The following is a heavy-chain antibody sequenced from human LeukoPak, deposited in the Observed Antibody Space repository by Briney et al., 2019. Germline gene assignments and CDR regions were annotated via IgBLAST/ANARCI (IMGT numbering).Heavy chain of an antibody. J-gene: IGHJ1*01. CDR1: GFTFSDYY. CDR3: ARYGSGAIAGYFQH. CDR2: IRSSGGTM. Sequence: GGPLRLSCAASGFTFSDYYMSWIRQAPGKGLEWVSYIRSSGGTMYYADSAKGRFTISRDNAKNSLYLQMNSLRAEDTAVYYCARYGSGAIAGYFQHWGQGTLVTVSS. D-gene: IGHD2-15*01. V-gene: IGHV3-11*01.